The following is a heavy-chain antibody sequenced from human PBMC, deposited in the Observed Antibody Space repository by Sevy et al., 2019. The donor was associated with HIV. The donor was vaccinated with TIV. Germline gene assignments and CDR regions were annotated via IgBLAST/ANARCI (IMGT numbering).Heavy chain of an antibody. CDR3: AREGCSKPHDY. V-gene: IGHV3-23*01. J-gene: IGHJ4*02. CDR2: FSFGCGKI. CDR1: GFTFSNYA. Sequence: GESLKISCAASGFTFSNYAMSWVRQAPGKGLEWVSTFSFGCGKINYADSVEGRFTISRDNSKNTLYLQMNSLRAEDTALYYCAREGCSKPHDYWGQGTLVTVSS. D-gene: IGHD2-2*01.